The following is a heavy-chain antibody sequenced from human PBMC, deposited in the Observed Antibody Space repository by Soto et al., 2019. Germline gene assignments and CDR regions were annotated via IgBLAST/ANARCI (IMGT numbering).Heavy chain of an antibody. CDR3: ARILSIAAAGTQAAFDI. CDR1: GYTFTGYY. J-gene: IGHJ3*02. V-gene: IGHV1-2*02. Sequence: ASVKVSCKASGYTFTGYYMHWVRQAPGQGLEWMGWINPNSGGTNYAQKFQGRVTMTRDTSTSTVYMELSSLRSEDTAVYYCARILSIAAAGTQAAFDIWGQGTMVTVSS. CDR2: INPNSGGT. D-gene: IGHD6-13*01.